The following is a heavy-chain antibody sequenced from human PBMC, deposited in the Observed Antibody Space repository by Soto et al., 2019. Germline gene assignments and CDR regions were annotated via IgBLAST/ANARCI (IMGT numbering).Heavy chain of an antibody. V-gene: IGHV1-69*14. CDR3: ARELPPAPGSFREDALDI. CDR1: GGTFSNYA. J-gene: IGHJ3*02. Sequence: QVQLVQSGAELKKPGSSVKVSCQASGGTFSNYAISWVRQAPGQGLEWMGKIIPIFGTTNYAQNFRGRVTSTAXKXTXTXXMELSSLRSDDTALYYCARELPPAPGSFREDALDIWGQGTMITVSS. D-gene: IGHD6-13*01. CDR2: IIPIFGTT.